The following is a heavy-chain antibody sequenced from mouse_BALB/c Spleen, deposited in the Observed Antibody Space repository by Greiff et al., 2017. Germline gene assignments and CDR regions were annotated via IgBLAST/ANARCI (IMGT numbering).Heavy chain of an antibody. D-gene: IGHD2-10*01. CDR1: GFTFSSFG. J-gene: IGHJ2*01. V-gene: IGHV5-17*02. CDR2: ISSGSSTI. Sequence: EVQGVESGGGLVQPGGSRKLSCAASGFTFSSFGMHWVRQAPEKGLEWVAYISSGSSTIYYADTVKGRFTISRDNPKNTLFLQMTSLRSEDTAMYYCARSYYGNYFDYWGQGTTLTVSS. CDR3: ARSYYGNYFDY.